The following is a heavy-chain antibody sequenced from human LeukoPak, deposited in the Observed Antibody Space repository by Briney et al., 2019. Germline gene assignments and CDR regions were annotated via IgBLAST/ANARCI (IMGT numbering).Heavy chain of an antibody. J-gene: IGHJ5*02. CDR2: INPNSGGT. D-gene: IGHD3-16*02. V-gene: IGHV1-2*06. Sequence: ASVKVSCKASGYTFTGYYMHWVRQAPGQGLEWMGRINPNSGGTNYAQKFQGRVTITRDTSISTAYMELSRLRSDDTAVYYCARDFIDYDYVWGSYRENWFDPWGQGTLVTVSS. CDR1: GYTFTGYY. CDR3: ARDFIDYDYVWGSYRENWFDP.